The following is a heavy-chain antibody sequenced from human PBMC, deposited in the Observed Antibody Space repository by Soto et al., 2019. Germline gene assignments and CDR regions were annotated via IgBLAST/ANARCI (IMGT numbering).Heavy chain of an antibody. V-gene: IGHV3-30*18. Sequence: QVQLVESGGGVVQPGRSLRLSCAASGFTFSSFGMHWVRQAPGKGLEWVALISHDGSNKYYADSVKGRFTISRDNSKNTLYLQMSSLRAEETAVYYCAKGAWFGELLPFDYWGQGTLVTVSS. CDR2: ISHDGSNK. J-gene: IGHJ4*02. CDR3: AKGAWFGELLPFDY. D-gene: IGHD3-10*01. CDR1: GFTFSSFG.